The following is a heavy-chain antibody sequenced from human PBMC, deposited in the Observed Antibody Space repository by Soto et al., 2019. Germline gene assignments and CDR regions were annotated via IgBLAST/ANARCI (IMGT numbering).Heavy chain of an antibody. Sequence: SVKVSCKASGGTFSSYAISWVRQAPGQGLEWMGGIIPIFGTANYAQKFQGRVTITADESTSTAYMELSSLRSEDTAVYYCARGARYTSSARNNWFDPWGQGTLVTVSS. J-gene: IGHJ5*02. CDR2: IIPIFGTA. CDR1: GGTFSSYA. V-gene: IGHV1-69*13. D-gene: IGHD6-6*01. CDR3: ARGARYTSSARNNWFDP.